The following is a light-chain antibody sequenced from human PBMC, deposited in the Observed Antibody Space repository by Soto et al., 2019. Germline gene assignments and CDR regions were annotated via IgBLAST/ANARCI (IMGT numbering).Light chain of an antibody. CDR1: QSVSSSY. J-gene: IGKJ1*01. CDR2: GAS. Sequence: EIVLTQSPGTLSLSPGERATLSCRASQSVSSSYLAWYQQKAGQAPRLLIYGASSRATGIPDRLSGGGSGTDFTLTISRLEPEDFAVYSCQQYGSSPGTFGQGTKVEIK. CDR3: QQYGSSPGT. V-gene: IGKV3-20*01.